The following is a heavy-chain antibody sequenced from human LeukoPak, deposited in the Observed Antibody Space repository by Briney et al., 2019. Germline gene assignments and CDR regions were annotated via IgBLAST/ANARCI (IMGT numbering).Heavy chain of an antibody. D-gene: IGHD6-19*01. Sequence: ASVKVSCKASGYTFTGYYMHWVRQAPGQGLEWMGRINPNSGGTNYAQKFQGRVTMTRDTSISTAYMELSRLRSEDTAVYYCARVAVPRTFEYWGQGTLVTVSS. CDR1: GYTFTGYY. V-gene: IGHV1-2*06. CDR3: ARVAVPRTFEY. CDR2: INPNSGGT. J-gene: IGHJ4*02.